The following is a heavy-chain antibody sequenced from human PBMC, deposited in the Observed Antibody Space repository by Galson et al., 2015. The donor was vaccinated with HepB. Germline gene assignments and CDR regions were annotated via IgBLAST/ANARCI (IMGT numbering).Heavy chain of an antibody. Sequence: SLRLSCAASGFTFSSHHMHWVRQAPGKGPEWLAIIWSDGSNKYYADSVKGRFTISRDNSKNTLYLQMNSLRAEDTAVYCCARDQGAHDKPYDYWGQGTLVTVSS. CDR2: IWSDGSNK. CDR3: ARDQGAHDKPYDY. CDR1: GFTFSSHH. J-gene: IGHJ4*02. V-gene: IGHV3-33*01.